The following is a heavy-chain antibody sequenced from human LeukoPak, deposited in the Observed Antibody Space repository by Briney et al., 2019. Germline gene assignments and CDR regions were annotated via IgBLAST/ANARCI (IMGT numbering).Heavy chain of an antibody. CDR1: GFSLSTSGMC. V-gene: IGHV2-70*11. CDR2: IDWDDDK. CDR3: ARSITMVRGIENWFDP. D-gene: IGHD3-10*01. J-gene: IGHJ5*02. Sequence: SGPALVKPTQTLTLTCTFSGFSLSTSGMCVGWIRQPPGKALEWLARIDWDDDKYYSTSLKTRLTISKDASKNQVVLTMTNMDPVDTATYYCARSITMVRGIENWFDPWGQGTLVTVSS.